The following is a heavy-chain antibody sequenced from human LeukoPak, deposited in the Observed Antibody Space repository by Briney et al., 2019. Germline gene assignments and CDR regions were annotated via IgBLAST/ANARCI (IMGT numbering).Heavy chain of an antibody. D-gene: IGHD1-26*01. CDR2: IKQDGSEK. J-gene: IGHJ6*03. V-gene: IGHV3-7*01. CDR1: GFTFSSYW. CDR3: ARVGVRPFIRPYYYYMDV. Sequence: GGSLRLSCTTSGFTFSSYWMSWVRQAPGKGLEWVANIKQDGSEKYYVDSVKGRFTISRDNAKNSLYLQMNSLRAEDTAVYYCARVGVRPFIRPYYYYMDVWGKGTTVTVSS.